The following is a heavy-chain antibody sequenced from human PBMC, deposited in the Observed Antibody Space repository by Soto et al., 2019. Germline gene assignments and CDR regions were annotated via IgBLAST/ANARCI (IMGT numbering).Heavy chain of an antibody. Sequence: GGSLRLSCAASGFSFSDYYMSWIRQAPGKGLEWVSYISSSGNTIHYADSVKGRFTISRDNAKNSLFLQMNSLRVEDTAVYYCARDGLEVEGSSTIPQPFDPWGQGTLVTVSS. J-gene: IGHJ5*02. CDR1: GFSFSDYY. D-gene: IGHD2-2*01. CDR3: ARDGLEVEGSSTIPQPFDP. V-gene: IGHV3-11*01. CDR2: ISSSGNTI.